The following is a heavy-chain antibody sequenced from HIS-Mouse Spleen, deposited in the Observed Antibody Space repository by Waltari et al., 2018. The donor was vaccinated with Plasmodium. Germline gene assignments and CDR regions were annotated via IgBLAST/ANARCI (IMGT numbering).Heavy chain of an antibody. Sequence: QVQLVESGGGVVHPGRSLRLSCAASGFTFNSYAMHWVRQAPGKGLEWVAVISYDGSNKDYADSVKGRFTISRDNSKNTLYLQMNSLRAEDTAVYYCARDRRLAFDYWGQGTLVTVSS. V-gene: IGHV3-30-3*01. CDR1: GFTFNSYA. D-gene: IGHD2-15*01. CDR3: ARDRRLAFDY. J-gene: IGHJ4*02. CDR2: ISYDGSNK.